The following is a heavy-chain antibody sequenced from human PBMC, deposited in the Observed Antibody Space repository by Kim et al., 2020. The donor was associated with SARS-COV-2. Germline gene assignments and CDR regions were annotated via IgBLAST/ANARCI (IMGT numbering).Heavy chain of an antibody. Sequence: YSPCLKSRVTISVDRSRNQFSLKLSSVTAADTAVYYCARDVGGSWYWFDPWGQGTLVTVSS. V-gene: IGHV4-30-2*01. J-gene: IGHJ5*02. D-gene: IGHD6-13*01. CDR3: ARDVGGSWYWFDP.